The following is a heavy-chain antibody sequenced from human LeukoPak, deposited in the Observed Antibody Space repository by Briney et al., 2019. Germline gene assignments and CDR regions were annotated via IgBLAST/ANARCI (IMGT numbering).Heavy chain of an antibody. Sequence: GGSLRLSCAASGFTFSNYWMGWVRRAPGKGLEWVSYISSSGSTIYYADSVKGRFTISRDNAKNSLYLQMNSLRAEDTAVYYCARDLAMAKSLPYVGYWGQGTLVTVSS. CDR2: ISSSGSTI. CDR1: GFTFSNYW. D-gene: IGHD5-18*01. J-gene: IGHJ4*02. V-gene: IGHV3-48*04. CDR3: ARDLAMAKSLPYVGY.